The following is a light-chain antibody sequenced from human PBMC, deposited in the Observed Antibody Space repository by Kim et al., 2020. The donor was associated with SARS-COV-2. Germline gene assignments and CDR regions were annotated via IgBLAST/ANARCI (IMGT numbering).Light chain of an antibody. Sequence: VTRDTVSCRASDSISITYISWYQQKPPRAPTILLFGGSSRITAIVDSCSGSSSATAFTPTITRLEPEDVAVNSCHQYGNSSLHPFGGGTKVDIK. J-gene: IGKJ4*01. CDR2: GGS. CDR1: DSISITY. V-gene: IGKV3-20*01. CDR3: HQYGNSSLHP.